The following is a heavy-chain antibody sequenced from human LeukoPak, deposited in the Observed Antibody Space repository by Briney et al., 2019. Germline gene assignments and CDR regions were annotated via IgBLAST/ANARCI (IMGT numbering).Heavy chain of an antibody. CDR2: ISGSGGST. J-gene: IGHJ6*03. D-gene: IGHD1-26*01. CDR1: GFTFSSYA. CDR3: AKDKGVGATFCFGYMDV. V-gene: IGHV3-23*01. Sequence: GGSLRLSCAASGFTFSSYAMSWVRQAPGKGLEWVSAISGSGGSTYYADSVKGRFTISRDNSKNTLYLQMNSLRAEDTVVYYCAKDKGVGATFCFGYMDVWGKGTTVTVSS.